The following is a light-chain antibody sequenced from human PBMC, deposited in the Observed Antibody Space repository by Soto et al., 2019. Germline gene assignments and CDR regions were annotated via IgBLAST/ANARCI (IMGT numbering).Light chain of an antibody. CDR3: QQYNSHWT. CDR2: QAS. V-gene: IGKV1-5*03. J-gene: IGKJ1*01. CDR1: QVISNR. Sequence: DVQMTQSPSTLSASVGDRDTITCRASQVISNRLAWYQQKPGKAPKLLIYQASSLKSGVPSRFGGSGSGTEFTLTITSLQPDDFATYYCQQYNSHWTFGQGTKVDI.